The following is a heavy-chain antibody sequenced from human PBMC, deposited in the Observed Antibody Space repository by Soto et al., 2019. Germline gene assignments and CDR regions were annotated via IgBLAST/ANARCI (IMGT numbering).Heavy chain of an antibody. CDR1: GGSISSSNW. CDR3: ASLGTTLTTFDY. Sequence: QVQLQESGPGLLKPSGPLFLTCAVSGGSISSSNWWSWVRQPPGTGLAWIGEIYHSGSTNYNPSLKSRVSISVGKSKTQFSLKLTSVTAADTAVYYCASLGTTLTTFDYWGQGTLVTVSS. V-gene: IGHV4-4*02. D-gene: IGHD4-4*01. J-gene: IGHJ4*02. CDR2: IYHSGST.